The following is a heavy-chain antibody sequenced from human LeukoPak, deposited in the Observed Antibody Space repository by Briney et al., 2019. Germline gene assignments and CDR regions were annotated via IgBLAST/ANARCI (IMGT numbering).Heavy chain of an antibody. Sequence: GGSLRLSCATSGFTFSDYNMNWVRQAPGKGLEWVSFIYSDNTHYSDSVKGRFTISRDNSKNTLYLQMNSLRAEDTAVYYCARRAGAYSHPYDYWGQGTLVTVSS. CDR3: ARRAGAYSHPYDY. D-gene: IGHD4/OR15-4a*01. CDR2: IYSDNT. J-gene: IGHJ4*02. V-gene: IGHV3-53*01. CDR1: GFTFSDYN.